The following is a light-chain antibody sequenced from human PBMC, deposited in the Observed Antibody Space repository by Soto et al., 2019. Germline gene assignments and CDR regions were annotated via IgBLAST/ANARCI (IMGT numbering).Light chain of an antibody. V-gene: IGKV1-39*01. CDR2: AAS. CDR3: QQSYSTPRT. J-gene: IGKJ1*01. CDR1: LGIRSD. Sequence: IQMTQSPSSLSASVGDRVTITCRASLGIRSDLVWYQQKPGKAPKVLIYAASTLQSGVPSRFSGSGSGTDFTLTISSLQPEDFATYYCQQSYSTPRTFGQGTKVDIK.